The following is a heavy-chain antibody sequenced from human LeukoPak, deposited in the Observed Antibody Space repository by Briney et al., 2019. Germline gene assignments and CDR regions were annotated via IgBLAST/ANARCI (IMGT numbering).Heavy chain of an antibody. D-gene: IGHD1-26*01. CDR1: GASISSYY. CDR3: ARGGSIVGATLAFDI. V-gene: IGHV4-59*01. Sequence: SETLSLTCTVSGASISSYYWNWIRQPPGKGLEWIGYIYYSGNTNYNPSLKSRVTISVDTSKNQFSLKLSSVTAADTAVYYCARGGSIVGATLAFDIWGQGTMVTVSS. CDR2: IYYSGNT. J-gene: IGHJ3*02.